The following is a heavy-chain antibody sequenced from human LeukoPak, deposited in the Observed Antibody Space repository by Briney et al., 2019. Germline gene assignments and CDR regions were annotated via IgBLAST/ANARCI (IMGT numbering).Heavy chain of an antibody. Sequence: SETLSLTCTVSGGSISSYYWSWIRQPAGKGLEWIGRIYTSGSTNYNPSFKSRVTMSVDTSKNQFSLKLSSVTAADTAVYYCARVRRDMVRGGSYYFDYWGQGTLVTVSS. D-gene: IGHD3-10*01. J-gene: IGHJ4*02. CDR3: ARVRRDMVRGGSYYFDY. CDR2: IYTSGST. CDR1: GGSISSYY. V-gene: IGHV4-4*07.